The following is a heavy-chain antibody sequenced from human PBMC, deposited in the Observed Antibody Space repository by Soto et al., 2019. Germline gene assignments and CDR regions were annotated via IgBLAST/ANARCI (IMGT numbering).Heavy chain of an antibody. CDR2: IWYDGSNK. CDR1: GFTFSSYG. D-gene: IGHD3-10*01. Sequence: GGSLRLSCAASGFTFSSYGMPWVRQAPGKGLEWVAVIWYDGSNKYYADSVKGRFTISRDNSKNTLYLQMNSLRAEDTAVYYCARWFGSGSYSYFDYWAQGTLVTVSS. CDR3: ARWFGSGSYSYFDY. V-gene: IGHV3-33*01. J-gene: IGHJ4*02.